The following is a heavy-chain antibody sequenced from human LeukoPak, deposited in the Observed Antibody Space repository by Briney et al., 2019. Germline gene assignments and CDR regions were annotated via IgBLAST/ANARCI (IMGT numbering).Heavy chain of an antibody. D-gene: IGHD6-13*01. J-gene: IGHJ4*02. Sequence: GGPLTLSCAASGFTYSSYSTIWLRQAPGKGLEWVSSISSSSSYIYYADSVKGRFTVSRDNTQTSLYLQMNSLRAEETAVYYCARERSSSIWYVPSVYWGQGTLVTVSS. CDR2: ISSSSSYI. CDR1: GFTYSSYS. CDR3: ARERSSSIWYVPSVY. V-gene: IGHV3-21*01.